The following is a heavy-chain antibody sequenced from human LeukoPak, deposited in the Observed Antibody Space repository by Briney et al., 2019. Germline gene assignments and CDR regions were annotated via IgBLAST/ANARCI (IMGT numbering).Heavy chain of an antibody. CDR3: ARWESGAGLLFDF. CDR2: INQSGGNT. Sequence: PGGSLRLSCAASGFTFSSYSMSWVRQAPGKGLEWVADINQSGGNTYYADSVKGRFTISRDNSKNTLYLQMNSLRAEDTAVYYCARWESGAGLLFDFWGQGTLVTVSS. J-gene: IGHJ4*02. V-gene: IGHV3-23*01. CDR1: GFTFSSYS. D-gene: IGHD6-19*01.